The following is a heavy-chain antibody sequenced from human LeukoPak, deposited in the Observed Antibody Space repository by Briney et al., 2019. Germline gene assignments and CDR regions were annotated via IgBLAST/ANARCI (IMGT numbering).Heavy chain of an antibody. CDR3: ARGKAVASRIFDY. CDR2: IIPILGIA. J-gene: IGHJ4*02. V-gene: IGHV1-69*02. D-gene: IGHD6-19*01. CDR1: GGTFSSYT. Sequence: SVKVSCKASGGTFSSYTISWVRQAPGQGLEWMGRIIPILGIANYAQKFQGRVTMTRDTSISTAYMELSRLRSDDTAVYYCARGKAVASRIFDYWGQGTLVTASS.